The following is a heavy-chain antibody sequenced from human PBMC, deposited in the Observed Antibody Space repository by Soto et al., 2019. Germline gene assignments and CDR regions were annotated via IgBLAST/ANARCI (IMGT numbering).Heavy chain of an antibody. CDR1: GFTFSSYW. J-gene: IGHJ6*03. Sequence: GGSLRLSCAASGFTFSSYWMSWVRQAPGKGLEWVAVISYDGSNKYYADSVKGRFTISRDNSKSTLYLQMNSLRSEDTAVYYCARDLQYEAPSSYYYYYMDVWGKGTTVTVSS. D-gene: IGHD2-8*01. CDR2: ISYDGSNK. CDR3: ARDLQYEAPSSYYYYYMDV. V-gene: IGHV3-30*03.